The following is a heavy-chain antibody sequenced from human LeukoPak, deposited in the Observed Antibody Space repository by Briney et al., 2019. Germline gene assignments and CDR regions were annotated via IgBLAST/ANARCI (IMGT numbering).Heavy chain of an antibody. D-gene: IGHD3-10*01. CDR2: ISTNGGST. Sequence: GGSLRLSCAASGFAFSSYGMHWVRQAPGKGLEYVSSISTNGGSTYYGNSVKGRFTISRDNSKNTLYLQMGSLRAEDMAVYYCARDRELLWFAGVDHWGQGTLVTVSS. J-gene: IGHJ4*02. V-gene: IGHV3-64*01. CDR3: ARDRELLWFAGVDH. CDR1: GFAFSSYG.